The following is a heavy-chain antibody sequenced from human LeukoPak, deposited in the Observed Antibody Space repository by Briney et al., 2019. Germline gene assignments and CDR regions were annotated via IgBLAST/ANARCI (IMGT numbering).Heavy chain of an antibody. J-gene: IGHJ4*02. CDR3: TRLTWTDADDF. CDR1: GGSISSYY. CDR2: LYNSGST. Sequence: SETVSLTCTVSGGSISSYYWSWIQQPAGKGLEWIGSLYNSGSTYYNPSLQSRVTISVETSKNQISLKLTSVTTADTAVYYCTRLTWTDADDFWGQGTLVSVSS. D-gene: IGHD3/OR15-3a*01. V-gene: IGHV4-59*05.